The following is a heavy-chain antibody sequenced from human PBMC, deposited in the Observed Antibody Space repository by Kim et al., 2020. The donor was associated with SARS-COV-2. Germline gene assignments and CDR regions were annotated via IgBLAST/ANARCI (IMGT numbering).Heavy chain of an antibody. D-gene: IGHD3-22*01. V-gene: IGHV1-69*13. CDR3: ARDRGTGLNYYDSSGYHDAFDI. J-gene: IGHJ3*02. Sequence: SVKVSCKASGGTFSSYAISWVRQAPGQGLEWMGGIIPIFGTANYAQKFQGRVTITADESTSTAYMELSSLRSEDTAVYYCARDRGTGLNYYDSSGYHDAFDIWSQGTMVTVSS. CDR2: IIPIFGTA. CDR1: GGTFSSYA.